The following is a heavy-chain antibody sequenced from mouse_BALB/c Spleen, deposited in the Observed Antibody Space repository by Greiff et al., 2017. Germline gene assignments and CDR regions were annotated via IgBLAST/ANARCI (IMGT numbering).Heavy chain of an antibody. CDR1: GYTFTSYY. CDR2: INPSNGGT. Sequence: QVQLQQPGAELVKPGASVKLSCKASGYTFTSYYMYWVKQRPGQGLEWIGGINPSNGGTNFNEKFKSKATLTVDKSSSTAYMQLSSLTSEDSAVYYCTLITTVVASPFAYWGQGTLVTVSA. V-gene: IGHV1S16*01. CDR3: TLITTVVASPFAY. J-gene: IGHJ3*01. D-gene: IGHD1-1*01.